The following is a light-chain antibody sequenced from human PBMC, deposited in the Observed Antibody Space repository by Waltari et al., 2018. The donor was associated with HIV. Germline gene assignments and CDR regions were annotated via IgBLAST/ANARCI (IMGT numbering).Light chain of an antibody. V-gene: IGLV2-8*01. CDR1: SSNIGLYNF. CDR2: EVR. Sequence: QSALTQPPSASGSPGQSVTISCDGTSSNIGLYNFVTWYQHHPGKAPKLMISEVRRPPSGVPDRFSGSKSGNTASLTVSGLQAEDEAAYYCFSYAGNNYLLFGGGTKLTVL. J-gene: IGLJ2*01. CDR3: FSYAGNNYLL.